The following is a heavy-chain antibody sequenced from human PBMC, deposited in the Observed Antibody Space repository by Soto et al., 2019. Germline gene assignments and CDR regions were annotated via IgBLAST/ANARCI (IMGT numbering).Heavy chain of an antibody. CDR2: INPNSGGT. CDR3: ATSPSYYYDSSGYYSPFDY. D-gene: IGHD3-22*01. J-gene: IGHJ4*02. V-gene: IGHV1-2*02. Sequence: ASVKVSCKASGYTFTGYYMHWVRQAPGQGLEWMGWINPNSGGTNYAQKFQGRVTMTEDTSTDTAYMELSSLRSEDTAVYYCATSPSYYYDSSGYYSPFDYWGQGTLVTVSS. CDR1: GYTFTGYY.